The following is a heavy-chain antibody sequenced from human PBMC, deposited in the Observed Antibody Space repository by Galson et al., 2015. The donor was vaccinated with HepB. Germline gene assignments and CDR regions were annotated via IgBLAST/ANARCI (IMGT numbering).Heavy chain of an antibody. J-gene: IGHJ6*02. CDR1: GFTFSSYE. D-gene: IGHD6-13*01. Sequence: SLRLSCAASGFTFSSYEMNWVRQAPGKGLEWVSYISSSGSTIYYADSVKGRFTISRDNAKNSLYLQMNSLRAEDTAVYYCARDEAAGTVGNYYYYYGMDVWGQGTTVTVSS. V-gene: IGHV3-48*03. CDR3: ARDEAAGTVGNYYYYYGMDV. CDR2: ISSSGSTI.